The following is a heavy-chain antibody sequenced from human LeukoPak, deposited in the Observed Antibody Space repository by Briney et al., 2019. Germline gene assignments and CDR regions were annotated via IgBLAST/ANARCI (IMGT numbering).Heavy chain of an antibody. V-gene: IGHV4-59*01. CDR1: GASISSYY. J-gene: IGHJ4*02. Sequence: PSETLSLICTVSGASISSYYWSWIRQPPGKGLEWIGDIYYSGSIKYNPSLKSRVTMSVDTSKNQFSLKLSSVTAADTAVYYCAREGPDSSGYRLFDYWGQGTLVTVSS. CDR2: IYYSGSI. CDR3: AREGPDSSGYRLFDY. D-gene: IGHD3-22*01.